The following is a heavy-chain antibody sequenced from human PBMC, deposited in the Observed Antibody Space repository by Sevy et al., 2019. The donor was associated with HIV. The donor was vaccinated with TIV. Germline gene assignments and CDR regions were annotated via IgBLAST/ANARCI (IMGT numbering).Heavy chain of an antibody. CDR2: ISWNSGAI. Sequence: SLKISCAASEFIFDDYAMHWVRQVPGRGPQWVSGISWNSGAIDYADSVKGRFTMSRDNAKNSLYLQMNNLRLEDTALYYCAKDRGYSYSSIDFWGQGTLVTVSS. D-gene: IGHD5-18*01. CDR3: AKDRGYSYSSIDF. J-gene: IGHJ4*02. V-gene: IGHV3-9*01. CDR1: EFIFDDYA.